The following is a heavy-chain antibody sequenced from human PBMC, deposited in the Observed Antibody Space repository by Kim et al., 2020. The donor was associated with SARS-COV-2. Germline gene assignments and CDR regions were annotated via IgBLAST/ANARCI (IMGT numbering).Heavy chain of an antibody. CDR2: ISYDGSNK. CDR1: GFTFSSYA. D-gene: IGHD5-18*01. CDR3: ARGADYGYEIGYFDY. Sequence: GGSLRLSCAASGFTFSSYAMHWVRQAPGKGLEWVAVISYDGSNKYYADSVKGRFTISRDNSKNTLYLQMNSLRAEDTAVYYCARGADYGYEIGYFDYWGQGTLVTVSS. J-gene: IGHJ4*02. V-gene: IGHV3-30-3*01.